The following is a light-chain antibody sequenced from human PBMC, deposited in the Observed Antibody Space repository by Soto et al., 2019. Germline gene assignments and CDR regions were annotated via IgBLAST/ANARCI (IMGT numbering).Light chain of an antibody. Sequence: EIVLTQSPATLSLSPGERATLSRAIKSVSSYLAWYQQKPGQAPRILIYDASNRATGIPARFSGSGSATDFTLTISSIEPEDFAVYYCQQRSNWPPFTFGGGTKVEIK. CDR2: DAS. CDR3: QQRSNWPPFT. CDR1: KSVSSY. J-gene: IGKJ4*01. V-gene: IGKV3-11*01.